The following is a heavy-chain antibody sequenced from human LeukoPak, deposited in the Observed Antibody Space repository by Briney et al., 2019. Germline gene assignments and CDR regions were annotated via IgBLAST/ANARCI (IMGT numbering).Heavy chain of an antibody. Sequence: SQTLSLTCTVSGGSISSGDYYWSWIRQPPGKGLEWIGYIYYSGSTYYNPSLKSRVTISVDTSKNQFSLKLSSVTAADTAVYYCARGIAAAQYFQHWGQGTLVTVSS. CDR3: ARGIAAAQYFQH. D-gene: IGHD6-13*01. J-gene: IGHJ1*01. CDR2: IYYSGST. CDR1: GGSISSGDYY. V-gene: IGHV4-30-4*01.